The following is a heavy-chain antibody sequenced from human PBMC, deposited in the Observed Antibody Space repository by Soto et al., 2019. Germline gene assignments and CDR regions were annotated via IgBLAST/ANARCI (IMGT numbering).Heavy chain of an antibody. J-gene: IGHJ6*02. V-gene: IGHV3-48*02. Sequence: EVQLVESGGGLVQPGGSLRLSCAASGFTFSSYSMNWVRQAPGKGLEWVSYISSSSSAIYSADSVKGRFTISRDNAKNSLYLKMNSLRDEDTAEYYCARDIMPRLGFYQCGMDVWGQETTVTVSS. D-gene: IGHD3-3*02. CDR2: ISSSSSAI. CDR3: ARDIMPRLGFYQCGMDV. CDR1: GFTFSSYS.